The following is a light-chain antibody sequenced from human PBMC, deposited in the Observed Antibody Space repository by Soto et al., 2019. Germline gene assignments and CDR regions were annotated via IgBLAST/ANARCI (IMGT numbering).Light chain of an antibody. J-gene: IGKJ1*01. V-gene: IGKV1-8*01. Sequence: PSSFSASTGDRVTITCRASQGVTSFLAWYQQKPGKAPKLLIYAASTLQSGVPSRFSGSGSGTDFTLTISCLQSEDFATYYCQQYYNYPWTFGQATKVDIK. CDR3: QQYYNYPWT. CDR1: QGVTSF. CDR2: AAS.